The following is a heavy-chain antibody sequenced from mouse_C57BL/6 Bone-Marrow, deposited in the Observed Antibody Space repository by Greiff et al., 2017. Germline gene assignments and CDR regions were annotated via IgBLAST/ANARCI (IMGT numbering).Heavy chain of an antibody. D-gene: IGHD1-1*01. CDR2: IDPENGDT. CDR1: GFNIKDDY. V-gene: IGHV14-4*01. J-gene: IGHJ2*01. CDR3: TTTDYGSSPFFDY. Sequence: EVQLQQSGAELVRPGASVKLSCTASGFNIKDDYMHWVKQRPEQGLEWIGWIDPENGDTEYASKLQGKATITADTSSNTAYLQLSSLTSEDTAVYYCTTTDYGSSPFFDYWGQGTTLTVSS.